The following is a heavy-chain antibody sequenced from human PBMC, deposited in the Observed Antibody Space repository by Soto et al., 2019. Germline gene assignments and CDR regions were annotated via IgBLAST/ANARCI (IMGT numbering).Heavy chain of an antibody. D-gene: IGHD4-17*01. V-gene: IGHV3-33*01. J-gene: IGHJ4*02. CDR1: GFTFNTYS. CDR2: IWYDGTQK. CDR3: ARAGGTTVTGLWHFDS. Sequence: QVQLEESGGGVVQPGRPLRLPCEASGFTFNTYSMHWVRQPPGKGLEWLAAIWYDGTQKYYADSVKGRFIISRDNSKKTLYLEMNSLRAEDTAVYYCARAGGTTVTGLWHFDSWGQGTLVTVSS.